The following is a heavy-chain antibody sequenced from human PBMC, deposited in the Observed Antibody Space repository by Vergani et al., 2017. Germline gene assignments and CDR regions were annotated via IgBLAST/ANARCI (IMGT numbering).Heavy chain of an antibody. Sequence: VQLVESGAEVKKPGASVKVSCKASGYTLTNYDINWVRQATGQGLEWMGWMNPKSGNTGNTQKFQGRVTMTRDTSISTVYMELSSLRSEDTAIYYCARGGSTYYYDSSGYYFDYWGQGALVTVSS. J-gene: IGHJ4*02. CDR3: ARGGSTYYYDSSGYYFDY. V-gene: IGHV1-8*01. CDR2: MNPKSGNT. D-gene: IGHD3-22*01. CDR1: GYTLTNYD.